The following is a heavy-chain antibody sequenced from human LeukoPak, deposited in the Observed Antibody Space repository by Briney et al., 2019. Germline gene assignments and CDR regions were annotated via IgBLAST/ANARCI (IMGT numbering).Heavy chain of an antibody. Sequence: PSETLSLTCAVYGGSFSGYYWSWIRQPPGKGLEWIGEINHSGSTNYNPSLKSRVTISVDTSKNQFSLKLSSVTAADTAVYYCARGYQPLRIIANWGQGTLVTVSS. CDR2: INHSGST. V-gene: IGHV4-34*01. CDR3: ARGYQPLRIIAN. J-gene: IGHJ4*02. D-gene: IGHD2-2*01. CDR1: GGSFSGYY.